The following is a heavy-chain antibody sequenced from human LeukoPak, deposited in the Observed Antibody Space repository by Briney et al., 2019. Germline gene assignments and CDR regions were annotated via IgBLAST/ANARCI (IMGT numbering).Heavy chain of an antibody. J-gene: IGHJ4*02. V-gene: IGHV3-23*01. CDR3: AKDHDSTGLFQDRDY. CDR2: ISISANT. Sequence: GGSLRLSCAASGFTFSRYATNWVRQAPGKWLEWVSTISISANTHYADSVKGRFTISRDNSKSTLYLQMNSLRAEDTAIYYCAKDHDSTGLFQDRDYWGQGTQVTISS. CDR1: GFTFSRYA. D-gene: IGHD6-19*01.